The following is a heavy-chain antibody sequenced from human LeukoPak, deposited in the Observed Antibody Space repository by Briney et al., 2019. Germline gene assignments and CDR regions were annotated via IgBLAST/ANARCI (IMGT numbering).Heavy chain of an antibody. V-gene: IGHV3-74*03. CDR2: INSDGSST. CDR1: GFTFSGYW. Sequence: HPGGSLRLSCAASGFTFSGYWMHWVRQAPGKGLVWVSRINSDGSSTTYADSVKGRFTISRDNAKNTLYLQMNRLRAEDTAVYYCARDPVYYDSRGYYSGGWYFDYWGQGTLVPVFS. D-gene: IGHD3-22*01. CDR3: ARDPVYYDSRGYYSGGWYFDY. J-gene: IGHJ4*02.